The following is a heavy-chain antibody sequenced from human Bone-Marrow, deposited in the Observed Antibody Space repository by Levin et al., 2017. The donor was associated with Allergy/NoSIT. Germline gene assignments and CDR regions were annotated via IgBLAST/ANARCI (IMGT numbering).Heavy chain of an antibody. V-gene: IGHV3-7*01. Sequence: GGSLRLSCAASGFTFSSYWMSWVRQPPGKGLEWVATIKEDGSETHYVDSVKGRFTISRDNAKNSLYLHLNSLRVEDTAVYYCAREGQLGRWGQGTLVIASS. D-gene: IGHD6-13*01. CDR1: GFTFSSYW. CDR3: AREGQLGR. CDR2: IKEDGSET. J-gene: IGHJ5*02.